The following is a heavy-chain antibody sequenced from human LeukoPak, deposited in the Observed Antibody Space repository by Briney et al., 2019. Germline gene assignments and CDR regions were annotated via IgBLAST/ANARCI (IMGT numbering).Heavy chain of an antibody. Sequence: RASVTVSCTVSGYTLSDLSMNWMRQTPRKGLEWMGSFDPEYGETIYAQKLQGRVTMTTDTSTSTAYMELRSLRSDDTAVYYCARELGVVVPAAIDYRGQGTLVTVSS. CDR2: FDPEYGET. CDR1: GYTLSDLS. V-gene: IGHV1-24*01. J-gene: IGHJ4*02. D-gene: IGHD2-2*01. CDR3: ARELGVVVPAAIDY.